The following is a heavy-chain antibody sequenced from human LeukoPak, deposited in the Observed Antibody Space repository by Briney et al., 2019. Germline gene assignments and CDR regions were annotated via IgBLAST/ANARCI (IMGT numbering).Heavy chain of an antibody. CDR1: GFTFSSYS. V-gene: IGHV3-48*04. J-gene: IGHJ4*02. CDR3: ARNWAVYDSDGYQDY. CDR2: ISSSSSTI. Sequence: GGSLRLSCAASGFTFSSYSMNWVRQAPGKGLEWVSYISSSSSTIYYADSVKGRFTISRDNAKNSLYLQMNSLRAEDTALYYCARNWAVYDSDGYQDYWGQGTRVTVSS. D-gene: IGHD3-22*01.